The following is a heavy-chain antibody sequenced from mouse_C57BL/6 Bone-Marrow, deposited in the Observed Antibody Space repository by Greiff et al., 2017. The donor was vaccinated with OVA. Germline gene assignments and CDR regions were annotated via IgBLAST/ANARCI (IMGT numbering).Heavy chain of an antibody. CDR2: IDPENGDT. J-gene: IGHJ1*01. CDR3: TTTTSYFDV. V-gene: IGHV14-4*01. CDR1: GFNIKDDY. Sequence: EVQLQQSGAELVRPGASVKLSCTASGFNIKDDYMHWVKQRPEQGLEWIGWIDPENGDTEYASKFQGKATITADTSSNTAYLQLSSLTSEDTAVYYCTTTTSYFDVWGPGTTVTVSS.